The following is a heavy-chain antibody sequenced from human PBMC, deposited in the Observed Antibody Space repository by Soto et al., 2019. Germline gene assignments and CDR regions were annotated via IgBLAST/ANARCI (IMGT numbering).Heavy chain of an antibody. V-gene: IGHV3-33*01. CDR2: VLYDGAKR. CDR3: VREGGDFDY. Sequence: QVHLVESGGGVVQPGMSLRLSCAASGYSFSDYGMHWVRQAPGKGLEWVAIVLYDGAKRYYADSVKGRFTISRDNSKKTVYLQMNSLRAEDTAVYYCVREGGDFDYWGLGTLVTVSS. CDR1: GYSFSDYG. D-gene: IGHD3-16*01. J-gene: IGHJ4*02.